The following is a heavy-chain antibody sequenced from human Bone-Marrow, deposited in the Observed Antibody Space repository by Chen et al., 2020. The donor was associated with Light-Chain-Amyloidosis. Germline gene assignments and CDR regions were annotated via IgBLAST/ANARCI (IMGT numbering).Heavy chain of an antibody. V-gene: IGHV3-9*03. Sequence: EVQRVESGGGLVQPGGSLRLSCAASGSTFDDYAMHWVRQAPGKGLEWVSGISWNSGSIGYADSVKGRFTISRDNAKNSLYLQMNSLRAEDMALYYCAKDPLHSSSGAFDIWGQGTMVTVSS. J-gene: IGHJ3*02. CDR3: AKDPLHSSSGAFDI. CDR1: GSTFDDYA. D-gene: IGHD6-6*01. CDR2: ISWNSGSI.